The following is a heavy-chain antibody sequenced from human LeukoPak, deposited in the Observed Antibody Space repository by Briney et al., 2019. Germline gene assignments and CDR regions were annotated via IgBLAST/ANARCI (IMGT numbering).Heavy chain of an antibody. J-gene: IGHJ5*02. CDR1: GFTFTNYG. V-gene: IGHV3-30*02. CDR3: AKGLYYKDRSGYPA. D-gene: IGHD3-22*01. CDR2: IGYDGSNK. Sequence: GGSLRLSCAASGFTFTNYGMHWVRQAPGEGLEWVAFIGYDGSNKYYADSVKGRFTVSRDNSKNTLYLQMNSLRTEDTAVYYCAKGLYYKDRSGYPAWGQGTLVTISS.